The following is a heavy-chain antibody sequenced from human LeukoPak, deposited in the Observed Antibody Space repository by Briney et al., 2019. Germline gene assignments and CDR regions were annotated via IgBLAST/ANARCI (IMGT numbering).Heavy chain of an antibody. V-gene: IGHV4-30-2*01. J-gene: IGHJ4*02. CDR2: IYHSGST. CDR1: GGSISSGGYY. D-gene: IGHD6-6*01. CDR3: ARGIAARRGGPYFDY. Sequence: SETLSLTCTVSGGSISSGGYYWSWIRQPPGKGLEWIGYIYHSGSTYYNPSLKSRVTISVDRSKNQFSLKLSSVTAADTAVYYCARGIAARRGGPYFDYWGQGTLVTVSS.